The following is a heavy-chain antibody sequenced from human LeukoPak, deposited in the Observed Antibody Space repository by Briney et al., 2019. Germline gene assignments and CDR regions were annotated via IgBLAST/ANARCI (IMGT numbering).Heavy chain of an antibody. Sequence: GGSLRLSCAASGFTFSSYGLNWVRQAPGKGLEWVSFISSSSITINYADSVKGRFTISRDNAEKSLYLQMNSLRAEDTAVYYCARDRGGSYSAIDYWGQGTLVTVSS. V-gene: IGHV3-48*04. CDR1: GFTFSSYG. J-gene: IGHJ4*02. CDR3: ARDRGGSYSAIDY. CDR2: ISSSSITI. D-gene: IGHD2-15*01.